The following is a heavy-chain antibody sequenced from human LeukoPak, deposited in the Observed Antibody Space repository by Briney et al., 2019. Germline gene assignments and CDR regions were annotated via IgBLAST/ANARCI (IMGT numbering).Heavy chain of an antibody. D-gene: IGHD4-17*01. CDR3: TTAPVYGDLLELLEYYFDD. Sequence: GGSLRLSCVASGFTFRSYGMHWVRQAPGKGLEWVAVIWYDGNNKYYADSVKGRFTISRDNSKNTLYLQMNSLRAEATAVYYCTTAPVYGDLLELLEYYFDDWGQGTLVTVSS. V-gene: IGHV3-33*01. CDR1: GFTFRSYG. J-gene: IGHJ4*02. CDR2: IWYDGNNK.